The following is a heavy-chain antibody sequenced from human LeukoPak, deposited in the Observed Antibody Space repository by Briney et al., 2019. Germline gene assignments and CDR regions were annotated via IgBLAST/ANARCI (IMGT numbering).Heavy chain of an antibody. CDR1: GGSFSGYY. CDR2: INHSGGT. V-gene: IGHV4-34*01. CDR3: ARAVRERPPGY. D-gene: IGHD2-2*01. Sequence: SETLSLTCAVYGGSFSGYYWSWIRQPPGKGLEWIGEINHSGGTNYNPSLKSRVTISVDTSKNQFSLKLSSVTAADTAVYYCARAVRERPPGYWGQGTLVTVSS. J-gene: IGHJ4*02.